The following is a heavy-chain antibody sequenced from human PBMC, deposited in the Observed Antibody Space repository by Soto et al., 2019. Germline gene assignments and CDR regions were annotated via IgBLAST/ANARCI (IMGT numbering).Heavy chain of an antibody. Sequence: SETLSLTCTVSGGSISSGDYYWSWIRQPPGKGLEWIGYIYYSGSTYYNPSLKSRVTISVDTSKNQSSLKLSSVTAADTAVYYCARDSRYYYDSSGYSPIYYGMDVWGQGTTVTVSS. D-gene: IGHD3-22*01. CDR1: GGSISSGDYY. CDR2: IYYSGST. CDR3: ARDSRYYYDSSGYSPIYYGMDV. V-gene: IGHV4-30-4*01. J-gene: IGHJ6*02.